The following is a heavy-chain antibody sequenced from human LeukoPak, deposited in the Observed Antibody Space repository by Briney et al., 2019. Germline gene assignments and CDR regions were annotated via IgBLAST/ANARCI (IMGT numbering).Heavy chain of an antibody. Sequence: VASVKLSCKASGYTFTDYYMHWVRQAPGQGLEWMGRMNPNSGDTIYAQQFQGRFTMTRDTSISSAYMQLVAPRFDDTAVYYCARLRLVYDRSCYCNCFDPWGQGTLVTISS. V-gene: IGHV1-2*06. D-gene: IGHD3-22*01. CDR2: MNPNSGDT. CDR3: ARLRLVYDRSCYCNCFDP. CDR1: GYTFTDYY. J-gene: IGHJ5*02.